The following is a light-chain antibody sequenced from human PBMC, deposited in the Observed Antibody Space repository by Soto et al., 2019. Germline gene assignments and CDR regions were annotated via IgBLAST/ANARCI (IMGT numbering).Light chain of an antibody. Sequence: QSVLTQPPSASGTPGQRVTISCSGSSSNIGSNPVNWYQQLPGTAPKLLIYSSDQPPSGIPDRHSGSKSGTSASLAISGLQSEDEADYYCAAWDDSLNGVVFGGGTKLTVL. CDR2: SSD. V-gene: IGLV1-44*01. J-gene: IGLJ2*01. CDR3: AAWDDSLNGVV. CDR1: SSNIGSNP.